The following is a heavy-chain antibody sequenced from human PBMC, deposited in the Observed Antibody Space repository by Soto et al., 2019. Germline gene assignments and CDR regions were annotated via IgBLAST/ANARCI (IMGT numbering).Heavy chain of an antibody. CDR3: AKFVVPADYYYYYGMDV. CDR2: ISGSGGST. D-gene: IGHD2-21*01. Sequence: GGSLRLSCAASGFTFSSYAMSWVRQAPGKGLEWVSAISGSGGSTYYADSVKGRFTISRDNSKNTLYPQMNSLRAEDTAVYYCAKFVVPADYYYYYGMDVWGKGTTVTVSS. J-gene: IGHJ6*04. V-gene: IGHV3-23*01. CDR1: GFTFSSYA.